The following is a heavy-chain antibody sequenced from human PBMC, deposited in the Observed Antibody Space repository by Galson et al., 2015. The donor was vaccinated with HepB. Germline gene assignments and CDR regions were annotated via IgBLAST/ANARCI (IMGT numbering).Heavy chain of an antibody. J-gene: IGHJ3*02. V-gene: IGHV3-48*02. CDR2: ISSSSSTI. CDR3: ARAGGYSYGKRADAFDI. CDR1: GFTFSSYS. Sequence: LRLSCAASGFTFSSYSMNWVRQAPGKGLEWVSYISSSSSTIYYADSVKGRFTISRDNAKNSLYLQMNSLRDEDTAVYYCARAGGYSYGKRADAFDIWGQGTMVTVSS. D-gene: IGHD5-18*01.